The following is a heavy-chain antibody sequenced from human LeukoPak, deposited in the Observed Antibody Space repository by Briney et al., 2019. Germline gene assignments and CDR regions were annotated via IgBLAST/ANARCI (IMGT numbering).Heavy chain of an antibody. D-gene: IGHD2-15*01. CDR3: AKGVVAATYFDY. Sequence: GGSLRLSCAASGFTFSTFAMIWVRQPPGKGLEWVSSIFPSGGEIHYADSVRGRFTISRDNSKNTLYLQMNSLRAEDTAVYYCAKGVVAATYFDYWGQGTLVTVSS. CDR1: GFTFSTFA. CDR2: IFPSGGEI. J-gene: IGHJ4*02. V-gene: IGHV3-23*01.